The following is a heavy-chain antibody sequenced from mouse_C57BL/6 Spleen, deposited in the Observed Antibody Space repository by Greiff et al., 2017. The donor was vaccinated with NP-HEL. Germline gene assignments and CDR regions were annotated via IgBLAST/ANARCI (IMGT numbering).Heavy chain of an antibody. CDR1: GFTFSNYW. J-gene: IGHJ3*01. V-gene: IGHV6-3*01. D-gene: IGHD1-1*01. CDR3: TGKDGSAGFAY. CDR2: IRLKSDNYAT. Sequence: DVHLVESGGGLVQPGGSMKLSCVASGFTFSNYWMNWVRQSPEKGLEWVAQIRLKSDNYATHYAESVKGRFTISRDDSKSSVYLQMNNLRAEDTGIYYCTGKDGSAGFAYWGQGTLVTVSA.